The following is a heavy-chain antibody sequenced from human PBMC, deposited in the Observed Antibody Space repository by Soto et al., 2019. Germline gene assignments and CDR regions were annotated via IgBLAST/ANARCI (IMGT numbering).Heavy chain of an antibody. CDR2: MSHSGGT. Sequence: QVPLQQWGAGLLKPSETLSLTCAVYGGFVSSGSYYWSWIRQPPGEGLEWIGEMSHSGGTHFNPSLKSRVTISVDTSKNQFSLKMSSVTAADTALYYCARVERGTATTVVDAFDIWGPGTMVTVSS. V-gene: IGHV4-34*01. CDR1: GGFVSSGSYY. J-gene: IGHJ3*02. CDR3: ARVERGTATTVVDAFDI. D-gene: IGHD1-1*01.